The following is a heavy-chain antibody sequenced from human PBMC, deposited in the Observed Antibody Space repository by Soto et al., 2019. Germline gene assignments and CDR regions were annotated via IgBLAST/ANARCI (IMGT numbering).Heavy chain of an antibody. D-gene: IGHD3-10*01. CDR3: ARDFVLWFGESMIDAFDI. J-gene: IGHJ3*02. V-gene: IGHV1-18*01. CDR1: GYTFASYG. Sequence: ASVKVSCKASGYTFASYGISWVRQAPGQGLEWMGWISAYNGNTNYAQKLQGRVTMTTDTSTSTAYMELRSLRSDDTAVYYCARDFVLWFGESMIDAFDIWGEGTMVTVSS. CDR2: ISAYNGNT.